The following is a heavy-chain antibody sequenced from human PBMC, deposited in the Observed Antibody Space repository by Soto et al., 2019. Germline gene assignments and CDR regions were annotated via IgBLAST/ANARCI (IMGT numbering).Heavy chain of an antibody. CDR2: IYYSGST. Sequence: SETLSLTCTVSGGSISSGGYYWSWIRQHPGKGLEWIGYIYYSGSTYYNPSLKSRVTISVDTSKNQFSLKLSSVTAADTAVYYCARIYDSSVNEGFDWFDPWGQGTLVTVSS. D-gene: IGHD3-22*01. J-gene: IGHJ5*02. CDR1: GGSISSGGYY. CDR3: ARIYDSSVNEGFDWFDP. V-gene: IGHV4-31*03.